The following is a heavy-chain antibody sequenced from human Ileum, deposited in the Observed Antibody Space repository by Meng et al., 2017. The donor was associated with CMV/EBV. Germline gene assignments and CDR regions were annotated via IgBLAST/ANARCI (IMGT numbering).Heavy chain of an antibody. V-gene: IGHV3-64*02. D-gene: IGHD2-2*01. CDR3: ARGGYCNSAKCAIRYGMDV. CDR2: ISNNGDST. Sequence: GGSLRLSCAASGFTFNNYAMHWVRQAPGKGLEYVSAISNNGDSTYYADSVKGRFTISRDNSKNTLYLQMDSLRAEDMAVYYCARGGYCNSAKCAIRYGMDVWARGPS. J-gene: IGHJ6*02. CDR1: GFTFNNYA.